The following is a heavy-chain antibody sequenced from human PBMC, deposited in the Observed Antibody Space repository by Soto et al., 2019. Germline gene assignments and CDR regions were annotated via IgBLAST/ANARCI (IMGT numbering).Heavy chain of an antibody. J-gene: IGHJ4*02. CDR1: GFTFSSYG. D-gene: IGHD3-10*01. CDR2: ISYDGSNK. CDR3: AKDAERTMVRGVITYFDY. V-gene: IGHV3-30*18. Sequence: TGGSLRLSCAASGFTFSSYGMHWVRQAPGKGLEWVAVISYDGSNKYYADSVKGRFTISRDNSKNTLYLQMNSLRAEDTAVYYCAKDAERTMVRGVITYFDYWGQGTPVTVSS.